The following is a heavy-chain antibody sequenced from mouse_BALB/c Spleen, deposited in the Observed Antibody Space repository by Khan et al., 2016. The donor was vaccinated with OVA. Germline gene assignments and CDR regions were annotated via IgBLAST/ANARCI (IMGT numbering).Heavy chain of an antibody. J-gene: IGHJ3*01. Sequence: QVQLQQSGAELARPGASVKLSCKASGYTFTDYYINWVKQRTGQGLEWSGEIFPGSGDTYYNEKFKGKATLTADQSSSTVYMQLSSLTAEASAVYFWARRNYFGYTFAYWGQGTLVTVSA. D-gene: IGHD1-2*01. V-gene: IGHV1-77*01. CDR3: ARRNYFGYTFAY. CDR2: IFPGSGDT. CDR1: GYTFTDYY.